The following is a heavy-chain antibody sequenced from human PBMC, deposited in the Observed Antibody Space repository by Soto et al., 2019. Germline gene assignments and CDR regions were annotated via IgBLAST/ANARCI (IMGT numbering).Heavy chain of an antibody. D-gene: IGHD2-21*02. CDR3: ARGNRAVTAINWFDP. V-gene: IGHV4-59*01. CDR2: IYYSGST. CDR1: GGSISSYY. Sequence: QVQLQESGPGLVKPSETLSLTCTVSGGSISSYYWSWIRQPPGKGLEWIGYIYYSGSTNYNPSLKSRVTISVDTSKNQFSLKLSSVTAADTAVYYCARGNRAVTAINWFDPWGQGTLVTVSS. J-gene: IGHJ5*02.